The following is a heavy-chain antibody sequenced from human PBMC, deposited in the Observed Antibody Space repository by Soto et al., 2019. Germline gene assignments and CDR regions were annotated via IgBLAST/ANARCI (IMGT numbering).Heavy chain of an antibody. CDR2: IYTSGST. J-gene: IGHJ4*02. CDR1: GVSISSYY. CDR3: TRQTDAVQWLVVPTDYNFDY. Sequence: ASETLSLTCTVSGVSISSYYWSWIRHPAGKGLQWIGRIYTSGSTNYNPSLKSRVTMSVDTSKNQFSLRLSSVTAADTAVYFCTRQTDAVQWLVVPTDYNFDYWGQGTLVTVSS. D-gene: IGHD6-19*01. V-gene: IGHV4-4*07.